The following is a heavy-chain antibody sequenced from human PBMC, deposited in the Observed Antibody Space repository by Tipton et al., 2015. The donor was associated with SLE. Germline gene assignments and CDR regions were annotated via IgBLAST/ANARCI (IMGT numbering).Heavy chain of an antibody. V-gene: IGHV4-30-2*01. CDR1: GGSISSGGYS. CDR3: ARGNFLTGYWMDV. J-gene: IGHJ6*04. CDR2: INHSGST. Sequence: TLSLTCAVSGGSISSGGYSWSWIRQPPGKGLEWIGEINHSGSTNYNPSLKSRVTISVDTSKNQFSLKLSSVTAADTAVYYCARGNFLTGYWMDVWGKGTTVTVSS. D-gene: IGHD3-9*01.